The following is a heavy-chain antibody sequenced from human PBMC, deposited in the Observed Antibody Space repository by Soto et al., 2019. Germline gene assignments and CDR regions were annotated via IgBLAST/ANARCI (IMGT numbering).Heavy chain of an antibody. J-gene: IGHJ4*02. CDR1: GYTFTTYA. V-gene: IGHV1-3*01. CDR3: ATDPHYSVTDGYCLDN. Sequence: GASLKVSCKASGYTFTTYAIHWVRQAPGQSPEWMGWINADNGNTRYSQKFQGRITITRDTSASTAYMELSSLRSDDTAVYYCATDPHYSVTDGYCLDNWGQGTLVTVSS. D-gene: IGHD3-22*01. CDR2: INADNGNT.